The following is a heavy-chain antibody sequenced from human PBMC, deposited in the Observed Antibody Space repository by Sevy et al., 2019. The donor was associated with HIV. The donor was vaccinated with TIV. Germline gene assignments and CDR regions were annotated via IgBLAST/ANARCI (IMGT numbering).Heavy chain of an antibody. Sequence: GGSLRLSCTTSGFTFNDYAMSWFRQALGKGLEWVALIARNSYEAYGGTTEYAASVKGRFIISRDDSKSIAYLQMNSLKIEDTAVYYCARGLATADTPEYYFDYWGQGTLVTVSS. D-gene: IGHD5-12*01. CDR1: GFTFNDYA. J-gene: IGHJ4*02. CDR3: ARGLATADTPEYYFDY. V-gene: IGHV3-49*03. CDR2: IARNSYEAYGGTT.